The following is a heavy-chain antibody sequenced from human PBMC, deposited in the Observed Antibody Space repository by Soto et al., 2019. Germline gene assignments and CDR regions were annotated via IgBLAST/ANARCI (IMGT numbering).Heavy chain of an antibody. CDR2: IWYDGSNR. V-gene: IGHV3-33*01. Sequence: QVQLVESGGGVVQPGRSLRLSCAASGFVFDTYGMHWVRQAPGKGLEWVADIWYDGSNRNYADSVKGRFTISRDNSKITLYLQMTSLRAEDTAVYFCARPRNAGWFAHWGQGTLVIVCS. CDR3: ARPRNAGWFAH. D-gene: IGHD1-1*01. CDR1: GFVFDTYG. J-gene: IGHJ5*02.